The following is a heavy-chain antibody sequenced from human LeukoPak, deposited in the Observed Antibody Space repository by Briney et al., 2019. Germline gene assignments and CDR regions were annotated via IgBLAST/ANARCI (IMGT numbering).Heavy chain of an antibody. CDR1: GFTFSSYA. CDR3: AKIVMAGDYFDY. D-gene: IGHD3-16*01. J-gene: IGHJ4*02. Sequence: GGSLRLSCSASGFTFSSYAMHWVRQAPGKGLEYVSAISSNGATTYYADSVKGRFTISRDNSKNTLYFQMSSLRPEDTAVYYCAKIVMAGDYFDYWGQGTLVTVSS. V-gene: IGHV3-64*05. CDR2: ISSNGATT.